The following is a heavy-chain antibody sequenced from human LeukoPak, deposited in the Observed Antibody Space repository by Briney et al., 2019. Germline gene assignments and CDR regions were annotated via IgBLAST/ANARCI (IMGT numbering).Heavy chain of an antibody. CDR1: GVSIPSSNYY. CDR2: IYYSGRT. D-gene: IGHD3-9*01. CDR3: ARMELRYFDWSYHGYNFDY. V-gene: IGHV4-39*01. J-gene: IGHJ4*02. Sequence: SATLSLTGTGSGVSIPSSNYYWRWIRQPPGKGLEWIASIYYSGRTYYNPSLKSRVTICVDASKDQFSLKLTSVTAADTGVFYCARMELRYFDWSYHGYNFDYWGQGARVTVSS.